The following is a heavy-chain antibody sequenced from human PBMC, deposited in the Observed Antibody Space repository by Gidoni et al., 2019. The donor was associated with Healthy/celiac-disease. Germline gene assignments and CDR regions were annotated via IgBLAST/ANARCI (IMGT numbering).Heavy chain of an antibody. CDR1: GFTFSSYA. CDR2: ISGSGGST. D-gene: IGHD3-10*01. J-gene: IGHJ4*02. CDR3: AKSRGVRGVQDY. V-gene: IGHV3-23*01. Sequence: EVQLLESGGGLVQPGGSLRLTCAASGFTFSSYAMSWVRQAPGKGLEWVSAISGSGGSTYYADSVKGRFTISRDNSKNTLYLQMNSLRAEDTAVYYCAKSRGVRGVQDYWGQGTLVTVSS.